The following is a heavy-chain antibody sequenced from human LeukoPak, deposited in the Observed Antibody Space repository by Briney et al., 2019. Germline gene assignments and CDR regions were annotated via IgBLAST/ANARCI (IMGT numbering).Heavy chain of an antibody. Sequence: GGSLRLSCAASGFTFGDYAMHWVRQATGEGLEWVSLLSGDGGSTYYADSVKGRFTISRDNAKNSLYLQMNSLRGEDMALYYCAKDMSVGAARGMDVWGKGTMVTVSS. D-gene: IGHD6-6*01. J-gene: IGHJ6*03. V-gene: IGHV3-43*02. CDR3: AKDMSVGAARGMDV. CDR2: LSGDGGST. CDR1: GFTFGDYA.